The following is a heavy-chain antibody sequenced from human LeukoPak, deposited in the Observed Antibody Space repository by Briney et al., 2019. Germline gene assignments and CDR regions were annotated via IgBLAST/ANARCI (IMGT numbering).Heavy chain of an antibody. CDR2: IYPSGST. CDR1: GFPFSSYT. V-gene: IGHV4-4*07. CDR3: ARASSGSYYFDY. Sequence: GSLRLSCAASGFPFSSYTMNWVRQPPGKGLEWIGRIYPSGSTNYNPSLKSRVTMSLDTSKKQFSLKLSSVTAADTAVYYCARASSGSYYFDYWGQGTLVTVSS. J-gene: IGHJ4*02. D-gene: IGHD1-26*01.